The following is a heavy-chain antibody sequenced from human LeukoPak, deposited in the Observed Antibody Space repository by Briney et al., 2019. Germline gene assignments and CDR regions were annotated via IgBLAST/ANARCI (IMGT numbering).Heavy chain of an antibody. CDR2: TYHSGSP. CDR1: GGSISSSSYY. J-gene: IGHJ6*03. CDR3: AREGGYCGGGRGSYMDV. Sequence: SETLSVTCIVSGGSISSSSYYWGCIRQPPGKGLEWIGSTYHSGSPYYHSSLKSRVPISVDTSKNQFSLKLSSVTAADTAVYYCAREGGYCGGGRGSYMDVGGKGTTVTVSS. D-gene: IGHD2-15*01. V-gene: IGHV4-39*07.